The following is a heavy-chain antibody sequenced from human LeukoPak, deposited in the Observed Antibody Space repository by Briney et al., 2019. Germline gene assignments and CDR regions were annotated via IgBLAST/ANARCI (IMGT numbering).Heavy chain of an antibody. CDR2: IYSGGST. V-gene: IGHV3-53*01. Sequence: PGGSLRLSCAASGFTVSSNYMRWVRQAPGKGLEWVSVIYSGGSTYYADSVKGRFTISRDNSKNTLYLQMNSLRAEDTAVYYCAREGYYDSSGYYLAEYFQHWGQGTLVTVSS. J-gene: IGHJ1*01. CDR3: AREGYYDSSGYYLAEYFQH. D-gene: IGHD3-22*01. CDR1: GFTVSSNY.